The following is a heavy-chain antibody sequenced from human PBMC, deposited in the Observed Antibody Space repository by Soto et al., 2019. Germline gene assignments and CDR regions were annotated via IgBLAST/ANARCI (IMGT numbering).Heavy chain of an antibody. CDR2: INAYNGHT. CDR3: ARDGPPMDY. D-gene: IGHD2-2*01. CDR1: GYTFTSYA. Sequence: VASVKVSCKASGYTFTSYAISWVRQAPGQGLEWMGWINAYNGHTHYAQKLQGRVTMTTDTSTNTAYMELRSLRSDDTAVYYCARDGPPMDYWGQGTLVTVSS. J-gene: IGHJ4*02. V-gene: IGHV1-18*01.